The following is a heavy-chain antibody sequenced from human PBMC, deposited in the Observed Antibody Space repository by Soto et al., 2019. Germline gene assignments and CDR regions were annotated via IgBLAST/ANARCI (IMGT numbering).Heavy chain of an antibody. CDR3: ARVAITFPVDFVHY. V-gene: IGHV4-31*03. CDR2: IYYSGTA. J-gene: IGHJ4*01. CDR1: GGSVNSGGYY. Sequence: QVQLHESGPGLVKPSQTLFLTCTVSGGSVNSGGYYWTWIRQHPGKVLEWIGYIYYSGTAYYNPSLKRRISIALDPSKNQFSLLLSSLTPADTAVYYGARVAITFPVDFVHYWGHGTLMTVSS. D-gene: IGHD3-16*01.